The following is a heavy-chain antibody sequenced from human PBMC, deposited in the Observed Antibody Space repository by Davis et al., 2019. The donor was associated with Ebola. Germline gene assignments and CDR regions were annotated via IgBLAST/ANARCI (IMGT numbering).Heavy chain of an antibody. CDR1: GFTFSSYA. Sequence: GESLKISCAASGFTFSSYAMSWVRQAPGKGLEWVSAISGSGGSTYYADSVKGRFTISRDNSKNTLYLQMNSLRAEDTAVYYCAKGLRRITIFGVVMDVWGQGTTVTVSS. V-gene: IGHV3-23*01. D-gene: IGHD3-3*01. CDR2: ISGSGGST. CDR3: AKGLRRITIFGVVMDV. J-gene: IGHJ6*02.